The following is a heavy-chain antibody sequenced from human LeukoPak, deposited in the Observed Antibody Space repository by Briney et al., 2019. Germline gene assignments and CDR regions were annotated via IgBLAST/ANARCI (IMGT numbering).Heavy chain of an antibody. J-gene: IGHJ6*03. CDR1: GFTFSSYA. D-gene: IGHD2-2*02. Sequence: AGGSLRLSCAASGFTFSSYAMSWVRQAPGKGLEWVSTISGSGGDTNFADSVKGRFTISRDNSKNTLYLQMSSLRAEDTAVYYYAKGSYCSSTSCYIDYYYYMDVWGKGTTVTVSS. CDR3: AKGSYCSSTSCYIDYYYYMDV. V-gene: IGHV3-23*01. CDR2: ISGSGGDT.